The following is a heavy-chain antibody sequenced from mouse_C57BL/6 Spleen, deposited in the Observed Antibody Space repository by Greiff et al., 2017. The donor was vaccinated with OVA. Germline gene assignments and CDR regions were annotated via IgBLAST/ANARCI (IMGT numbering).Heavy chain of an antibody. CDR2: IDPANGNT. CDR1: GFNIKNTY. J-gene: IGHJ4*01. CDR3: ACYYGSSYDAMDY. V-gene: IGHV14-3*01. D-gene: IGHD1-1*01. Sequence: VQLQQSVAELVRPGASVKLSCTASGFNIKNTYMHWVKQRPEQGLEWIGRIDPANGNTKDAPKFQGKATITADTSSNTAYLQLSSLTSEDTAIYYCACYYGSSYDAMDYWGQGTSVTVSS.